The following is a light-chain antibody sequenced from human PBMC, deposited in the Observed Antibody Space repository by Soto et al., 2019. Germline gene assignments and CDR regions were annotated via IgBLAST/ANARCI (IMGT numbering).Light chain of an antibody. CDR1: SSDVGGYNY. CDR3: SSYAGSNNFVV. V-gene: IGLV2-8*01. CDR2: EVS. J-gene: IGLJ2*01. Sequence: QSALTQPPSASGSPGQSVTISCTGTSSDVGGYNYVSWYQQHPGKAPKLMIYEVSKRPSGVPDRFSGSKSGNTASLTVSGLQVADEADYYCSSYAGSNNFVVFGGGTKLTVL.